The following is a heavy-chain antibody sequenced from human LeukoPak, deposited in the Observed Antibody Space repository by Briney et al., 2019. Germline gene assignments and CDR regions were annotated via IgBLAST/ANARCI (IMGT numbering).Heavy chain of an antibody. V-gene: IGHV3-23*01. D-gene: IGHD6-13*01. CDR1: GFTFSSSA. J-gene: IGHJ3*02. Sequence: GGSLRLSCAASGFTFSSSAMSWVRQVPGKGLEWVSGISASGGSTYYADSVRGRFTISRDNAKNSLSLQMNNLRVEDTAVYYCAKDGAAGTRLPAFDIWGQGTMVTVSS. CDR3: AKDGAAGTRLPAFDI. CDR2: ISASGGST.